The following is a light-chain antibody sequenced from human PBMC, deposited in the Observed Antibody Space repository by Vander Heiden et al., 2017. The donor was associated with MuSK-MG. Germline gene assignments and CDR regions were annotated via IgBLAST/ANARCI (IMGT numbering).Light chain of an antibody. J-gene: IGLJ1*01. CDR1: NSDVGDYNY. Sequence: QSALTQPASVSGSPGQSITLSCTGTNSDVGDYNYVSWYQHHPGKVPKLIIYDVSHRPSGISDRFSGSKSGNMASLTISGLQAADEADYYCSSYTSSGTYVFGSGTKVTVL. CDR2: DVS. V-gene: IGLV2-14*03. CDR3: SSYTSSGTYV.